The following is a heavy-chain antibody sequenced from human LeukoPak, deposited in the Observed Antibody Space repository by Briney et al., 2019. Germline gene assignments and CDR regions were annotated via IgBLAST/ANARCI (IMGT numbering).Heavy chain of an antibody. CDR2: ISYDGSNK. D-gene: IGHD5-18*01. CDR3: ARVQLWFSAFDY. CDR1: GFTFSSYA. Sequence: GGSLRLSCAASGFTFSSYAMSWVRQAPGKGLEWVAVISYDGSNKYYADSVKGRFTISRDNSKNTLYLQMNSLRAEDTAVYYCARVQLWFSAFDYWGQGTLVTVSS. V-gene: IGHV3-30*04. J-gene: IGHJ4*02.